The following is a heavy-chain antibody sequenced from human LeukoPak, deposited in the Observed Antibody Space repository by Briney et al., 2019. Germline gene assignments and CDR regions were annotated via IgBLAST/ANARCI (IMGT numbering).Heavy chain of an antibody. D-gene: IGHD6-19*01. CDR1: GGSFSGYY. Sequence: SETLSLTCAVYGGSFSGYYWSWIRQPPGKGLEWIGEINHSGSTNYNPSLKSRVTISVDTSKNQFSLKLSSVTAADTAVYYCARGPRGWLVQHRVFDYWGQGTLVTVSS. CDR2: INHSGST. J-gene: IGHJ4*02. V-gene: IGHV4-34*01. CDR3: ARGPRGWLVQHRVFDY.